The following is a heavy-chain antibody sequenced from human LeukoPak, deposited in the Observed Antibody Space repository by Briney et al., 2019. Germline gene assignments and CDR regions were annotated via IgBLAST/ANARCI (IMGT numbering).Heavy chain of an antibody. D-gene: IGHD6-6*01. CDR3: AGYSGSPRYFDY. V-gene: IGHV4-34*12. CDR2: IIHSGST. CDR1: GGSFSGYY. J-gene: IGHJ4*02. Sequence: SETLSLTCAVYGGSFSGYYWSWIRQTPGKGLEWIGEIIHSGSTNYNPSLKSRVTISLDAAKGQFSLKMTSVTAADTAVYYCAGYSGSPRYFDYWGQGTLVTVSS.